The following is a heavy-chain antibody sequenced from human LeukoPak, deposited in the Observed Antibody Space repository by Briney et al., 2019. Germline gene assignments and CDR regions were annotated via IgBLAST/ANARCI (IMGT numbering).Heavy chain of an antibody. Sequence: SVKVSCKASGGTFSSYAISWVRQAPGQGLEWMGGIIPIFGTANYAQKFQGRVTITADESTSTAYMELSSLRSEDTAVYYCALYSYGYGGYFDYWGQGTLVTVSS. CDR3: ALYSYGYGGYFDY. J-gene: IGHJ4*02. D-gene: IGHD5-18*01. CDR1: GGTFSSYA. V-gene: IGHV1-69*13. CDR2: IIPIFGTA.